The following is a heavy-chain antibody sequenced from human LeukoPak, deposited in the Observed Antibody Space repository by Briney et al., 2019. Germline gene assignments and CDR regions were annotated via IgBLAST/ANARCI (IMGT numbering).Heavy chain of an antibody. CDR3: ARTITAFVVVVVAADY. J-gene: IGHJ4*02. CDR1: GFTFSSYR. CDR2: ISSSSSYI. D-gene: IGHD2-15*01. V-gene: IGHV3-21*01. Sequence: GGSLSLSCAASGFTFSSYRMNWVRQAPGKGLEWVSSISSSSSYIYYADSVKGRFTISRDNAKNSLYLQMNSLRAEDTVVYYYARTITAFVVVVVAADYWGQRTTVTVSS.